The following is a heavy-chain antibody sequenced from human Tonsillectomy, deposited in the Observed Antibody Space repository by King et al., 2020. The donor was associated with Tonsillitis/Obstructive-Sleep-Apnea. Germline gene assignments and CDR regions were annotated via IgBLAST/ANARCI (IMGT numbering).Heavy chain of an antibody. CDR3: ARTSLPANIVATIPEYYYYYYMDV. CDR1: GGTFRSYG. CDR2: IIPKFATA. V-gene: IGHV1-69*01. J-gene: IGHJ6*03. Sequence: VQLVESGAEVKKPGSPVKVSRKASGGTFRSYGISWVRQAPGQGLEWMGGIIPKFATAKYAQKFQGRVVITADESTSTAYMELSSLRSEDTAVYYCARTSLPANIVATIPEYYYYYYMDVWGKGTTVTVSS. D-gene: IGHD5-12*01.